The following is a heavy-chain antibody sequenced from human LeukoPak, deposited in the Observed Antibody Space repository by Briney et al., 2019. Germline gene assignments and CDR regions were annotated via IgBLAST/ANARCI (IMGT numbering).Heavy chain of an antibody. V-gene: IGHV4-39*07. D-gene: IGHD3-10*01. CDR3: ARDRQLLWFGELPFYFDY. CDR2: IYYSGST. CDR1: GGSISSSSYY. Sequence: SETLSLTCTVSGGSISSSSYYWGWIRQPPGKGLEWIGSIYYSGSTYHNPSLKSRVTISVDTSKNQFSLKLSSVTAADTAVYYCARDRQLLWFGELPFYFDYWGQGTLVTVSS. J-gene: IGHJ4*02.